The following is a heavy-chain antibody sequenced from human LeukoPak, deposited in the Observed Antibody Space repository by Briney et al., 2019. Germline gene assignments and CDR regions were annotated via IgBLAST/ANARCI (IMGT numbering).Heavy chain of an antibody. CDR2: ITSSSSYT. CDR3: ARHVVALGFDY. Sequence: GGSLRLSCAASGFTFSTYMNWVRQAPGKGLEWVSSITSSSSYTFYADSVKGRFTISRDNAKNSLYLQMNSLRAEDTAVYYCARHVVALGFDYWGQGTLVTVSS. D-gene: IGHD3-22*01. J-gene: IGHJ4*02. V-gene: IGHV3-21*01. CDR1: GFTFSTY.